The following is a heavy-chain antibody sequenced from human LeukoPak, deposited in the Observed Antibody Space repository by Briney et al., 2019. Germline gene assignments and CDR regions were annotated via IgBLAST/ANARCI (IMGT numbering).Heavy chain of an antibody. J-gene: IGHJ6*02. Sequence: GGSLRLSCAASGFTFSDYYMTWVRQAPGKGLEWLSYITNRGDTVFYADSVKGRFTVSRDNAKRSLYLQMNSLRAEDTAVYYCARKESAYYYYAMDVWGQGTTVTVSS. CDR3: ARKESAYYYYAMDV. CDR2: ITNRGDTV. D-gene: IGHD5-24*01. V-gene: IGHV3-11*04. CDR1: GFTFSDYY.